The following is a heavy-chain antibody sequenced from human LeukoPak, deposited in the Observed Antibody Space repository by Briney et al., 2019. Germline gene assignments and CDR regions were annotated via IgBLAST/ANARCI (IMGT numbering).Heavy chain of an antibody. D-gene: IGHD3-10*01. V-gene: IGHV1-46*01. J-gene: IGHJ4*02. CDR2: INPSGGST. CDR1: GYSFINYY. Sequence: GASVKVSCKASGYSFINYYIHWVRQAPGQGLEWMGIINPSGGSTSYAQKFQGRVTMTRNISISTAYMELSSLRSEDTAVYYCARFNGRGVSNDYWGQGTLVTVSA. CDR3: ARFNGRGVSNDY.